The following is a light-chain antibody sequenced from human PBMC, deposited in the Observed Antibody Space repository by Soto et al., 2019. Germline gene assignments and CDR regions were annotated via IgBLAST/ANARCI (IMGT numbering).Light chain of an antibody. J-gene: IGLJ1*01. CDR3: MSYTSGSTLYV. CDR1: GSDIGAYNY. CDR2: DVS. V-gene: IGLV2-14*03. Sequence: QSALTQPPSVSGSPGQSITISCTGTGSDIGAYNYVSWYRQHPGKAPELLIYDVSSRPPGVSNRFSGSTSGDTASLSISGRQAGDEAHYYCMSYTSGSTLYVFGTGTKLTVL.